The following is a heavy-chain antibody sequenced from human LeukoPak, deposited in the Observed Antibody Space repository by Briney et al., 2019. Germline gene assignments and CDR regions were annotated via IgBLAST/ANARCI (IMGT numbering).Heavy chain of an antibody. D-gene: IGHD3-22*01. CDR1: GFTFSDYY. Sequence: GGSLRLSCAASGFTFSDYYMSWIRQAPGKGLEWVSYISSSGSTTYYADSVKGRFTISRDNAKNSLYLQMNSLRAEDTAVYYCARDRRYYYDSSGYYYFDYWGQGTLVTVSS. CDR2: ISSSGSTT. V-gene: IGHV3-11*04. J-gene: IGHJ4*02. CDR3: ARDRRYYYDSSGYYYFDY.